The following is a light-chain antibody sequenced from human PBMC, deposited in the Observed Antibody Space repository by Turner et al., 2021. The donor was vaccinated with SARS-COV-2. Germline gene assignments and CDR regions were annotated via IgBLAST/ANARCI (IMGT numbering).Light chain of an antibody. CDR2: EVS. CDR3: CSYVGSSTFYV. V-gene: IGLV2-23*02. J-gene: IGLJ1*01. CDR1: SSDVGSYNL. Sequence: QSALTQPASVSGSPGQSITISCTGTSSDVGSYNLVSWYQQHPGKAPKLMIYEVSKRPSGVSNRFSGSKSGNTASLTLSGLQPEDEADYYCCSYVGSSTFYVFGTGTKVTVL.